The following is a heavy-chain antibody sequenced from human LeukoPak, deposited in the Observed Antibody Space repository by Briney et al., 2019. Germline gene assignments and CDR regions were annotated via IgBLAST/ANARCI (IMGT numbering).Heavy chain of an antibody. CDR1: GFTFSSYC. V-gene: IGHV3-74*01. J-gene: IGHJ5*02. Sequence: GGSLRLSCAASGFTFSSYCMHWVRQAPGKGLVWVSRINSGGSSTSYAASVKGRITISRDTVKTTLYLQMNRLRAENTAVYYCARDDYYDSSGPPWGWFDPWGQGTLVTVSS. CDR3: ARDDYYDSSGPPWGWFDP. CDR2: INSGGSST. D-gene: IGHD3-22*01.